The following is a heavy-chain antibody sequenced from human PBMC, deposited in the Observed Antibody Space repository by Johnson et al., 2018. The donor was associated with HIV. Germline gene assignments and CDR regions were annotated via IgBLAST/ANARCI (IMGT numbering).Heavy chain of an antibody. D-gene: IGHD3-3*01. Sequence: QEQLVESGGGVVQPGGSLRLSCAASGFNFSNYGIHWVRQAPGKGLEWVAFIRYDGSNKYYADSMKGRFTISRDNSKNTLYMQMNSLRAEDTAVYYCARASGNGYYVDAFDIWGQGTRVTVSS. CDR3: ARASGNGYYVDAFDI. V-gene: IGHV3-30*02. J-gene: IGHJ3*02. CDR1: GFNFSNYG. CDR2: IRYDGSNK.